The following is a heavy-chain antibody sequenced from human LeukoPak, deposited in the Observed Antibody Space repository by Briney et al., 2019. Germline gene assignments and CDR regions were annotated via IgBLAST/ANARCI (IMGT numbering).Heavy chain of an antibody. V-gene: IGHV4-38-2*01. CDR2: IYHSGST. CDR3: ARSLDYSFDY. J-gene: IGHJ4*02. Sequence: PSETLSLTCAVPGYSISSGYYWGWIRQPPGKGLEWIGSIYHSGSTYYNPSLKSRVTISVDTSKNQFSLKLSSVTAADTAVYYCARSLDYSFDYWGQGTLVTVSS. CDR1: GYSISSGYY. D-gene: IGHD2-15*01.